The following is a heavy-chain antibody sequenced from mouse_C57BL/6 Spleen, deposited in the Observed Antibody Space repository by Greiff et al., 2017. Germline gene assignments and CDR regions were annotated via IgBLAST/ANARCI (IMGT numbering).Heavy chain of an antibody. D-gene: IGHD2-4*01. J-gene: IGHJ2*01. CDR3: TREGYDYDGFDY. CDR2: ISSGGDYI. CDR1: GFTFSSYA. V-gene: IGHV5-9-1*02. Sequence: EVKLVESGEGLVKPGGSLKLSCAASGFTFSSYAMSWVRQTPEKRLAWVAYISSGGDYIYYADPVQGRFTISRDKARNTLYLQRSSLKSEDTSMYNCTREGYDYDGFDYWGQGTTLTVSS.